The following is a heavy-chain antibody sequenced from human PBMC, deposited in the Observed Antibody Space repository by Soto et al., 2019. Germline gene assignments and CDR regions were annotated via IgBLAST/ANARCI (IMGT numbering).Heavy chain of an antibody. V-gene: IGHV1-18*01. CDR3: ARHCPAYYYDSSGYRFFDY. CDR2: ISAYNGNT. D-gene: IGHD3-22*01. J-gene: IGHJ4*02. Sequence: QVQLVQSGAEVKKPGASVKVSCKASGYTFTSYGISWVRQAPGQGLEWMGWISAYNGNTNYAQKLQGRVTMTTDTSTSTAYMELRSLRSDDTAVYYCARHCPAYYYDSSGYRFFDYWGKGTLVTVSS. CDR1: GYTFTSYG.